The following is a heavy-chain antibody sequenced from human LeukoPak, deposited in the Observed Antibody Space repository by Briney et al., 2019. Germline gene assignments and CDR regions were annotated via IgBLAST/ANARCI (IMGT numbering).Heavy chain of an antibody. D-gene: IGHD3-22*01. CDR1: GGSFSGYY. V-gene: IGHV4-34*01. J-gene: IGHJ4*02. CDR3: ASRMIVVVSYYFDY. Sequence: SETLSLTCAVYGGSFSGYYWSWIRQPPGKGLEWIGEINHSGSTNYNPSLKSRVTISVDTSKNQFSLKLSSVTAADTAVCYCASRMIVVVSYYFDYWGQGTLVTVSS. CDR2: INHSGST.